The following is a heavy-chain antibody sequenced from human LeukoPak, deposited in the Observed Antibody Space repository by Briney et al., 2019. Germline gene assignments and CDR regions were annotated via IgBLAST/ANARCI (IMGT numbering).Heavy chain of an antibody. CDR3: VSRSPFQY. J-gene: IGHJ1*01. CDR2: IYYSAKT. V-gene: IGHV4-39*02. Sequence: SETLSLTCTVSGGSISSTSYYWGWVRLPPGKGPEWIGSIYYSAKTYYNPSLKSRITISADTSKNYFSLKLGSVTAADTAVYYCVSRSPFQYWGRGTLVTVSS. D-gene: IGHD2-15*01. CDR1: GGSISSTSYY.